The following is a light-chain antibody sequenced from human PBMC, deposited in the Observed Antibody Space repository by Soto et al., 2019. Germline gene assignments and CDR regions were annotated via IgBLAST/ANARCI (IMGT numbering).Light chain of an antibody. CDR2: EVS. J-gene: IGLJ1*01. CDR1: SSDVGGYNY. V-gene: IGLV2-14*01. Sequence: QSALTQPASVSGSPGQSITISCTGTSSDVGGYNYVSWYQQHPGKAPKLMIYEVSNRPSGVSNRFSGSKSGNTASLTISGLQEENDDDDYYSSSKSSSTPFLFGAGTKPTVL. CDR3: SSSKSSSTPFL.